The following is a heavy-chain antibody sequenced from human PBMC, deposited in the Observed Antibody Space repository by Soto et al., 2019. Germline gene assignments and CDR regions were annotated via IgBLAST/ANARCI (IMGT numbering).Heavy chain of an antibody. V-gene: IGHV3-33*01. CDR1: GFTFSSYG. Sequence: GGSLRLSCAASGFTFSSYGMHWVRQAPGKGLEWVAVIWYDGSNKYYADSVKVRFTISRDNSKNTMYLQMNSLRAEDTAVYYCARGGLAAAGNPYYNCGMDVWGQRKTVTVAS. CDR3: ARGGLAAAGNPYYNCGMDV. CDR2: IWYDGSNK. J-gene: IGHJ6*02. D-gene: IGHD6-13*01.